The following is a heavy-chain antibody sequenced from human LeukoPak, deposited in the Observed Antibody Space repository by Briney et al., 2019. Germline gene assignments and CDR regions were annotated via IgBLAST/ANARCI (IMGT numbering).Heavy chain of an antibody. CDR1: GGSFSGYY. D-gene: IGHD5-12*01. CDR3: ARHGDIVATYFDY. J-gene: IGHJ4*02. Sequence: PSETLSLTCAVYGGSFSGYYWSWIRQPPGKGLEWIGYIYTSGSTNYNPSLKSRVTISVDTSKNQFSLKLSSVTAADTAVYYCARHGDIVATYFDYWGQGTLVTVSS. V-gene: IGHV4-4*09. CDR2: IYTSGST.